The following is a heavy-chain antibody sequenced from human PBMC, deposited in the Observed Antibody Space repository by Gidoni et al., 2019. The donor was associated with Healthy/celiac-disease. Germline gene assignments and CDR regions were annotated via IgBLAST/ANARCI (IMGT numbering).Heavy chain of an antibody. V-gene: IGHV3-30*18. J-gene: IGHJ4*02. Sequence: QVQLVESGGGVVQPGRSLRLSCAASGFTFSSYGMHWVRQAPGKGLEWVAVISYDGSNKYYADSVKGRFTISRDNSKNTLYLQMNSLRAEDTAVYYCAKDGVRFLEWWDYFDYWGQGTLVTVSS. CDR3: AKDGVRFLEWWDYFDY. D-gene: IGHD3-3*01. CDR2: ISYDGSNK. CDR1: GFTFSSYG.